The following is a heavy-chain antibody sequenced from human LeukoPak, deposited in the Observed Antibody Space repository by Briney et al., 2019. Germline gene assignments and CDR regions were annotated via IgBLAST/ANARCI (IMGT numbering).Heavy chain of an antibody. J-gene: IGHJ4*02. Sequence: SVTVSCKASGGTFSSYAISWVRQAPGQGLEWMGGIIPIFGTANYAQKFQGRVTITTDESTSTAYMELSSLRSEDTAVYNCARAGYYYDSSGYCFDYWGQGTLVTVSS. D-gene: IGHD3-22*01. CDR2: IIPIFGTA. CDR3: ARAGYYYDSSGYCFDY. V-gene: IGHV1-69*05. CDR1: GGTFSSYA.